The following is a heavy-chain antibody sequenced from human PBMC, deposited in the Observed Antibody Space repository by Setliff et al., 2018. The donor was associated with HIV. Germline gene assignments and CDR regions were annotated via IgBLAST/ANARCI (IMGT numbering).Heavy chain of an antibody. CDR1: GFTFGDYT. CDR3: TSIDIVVVVAAPG. Sequence: PGGSLRLSCTVSGFTFGDYTMSWVRQAPGKGLEWVGFIRSKTYGGTTEYAASVKGRFTISRDDSKSIAYLQMNSLKTEDTAVYYCTSIDIVVVVAAPGWGQGTLVTVSS. CDR2: IRSKTYGGTT. J-gene: IGHJ4*02. D-gene: IGHD2-15*01. V-gene: IGHV3-49*04.